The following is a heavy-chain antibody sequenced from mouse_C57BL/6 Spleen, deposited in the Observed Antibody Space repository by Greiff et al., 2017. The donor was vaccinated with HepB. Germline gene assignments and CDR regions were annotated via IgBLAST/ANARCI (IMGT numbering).Heavy chain of an antibody. CDR2: INYDGSST. CDR1: GFTFSDYY. D-gene: IGHD3-3*01. Sequence: EVHLVESEGGLVQPGSSMKLSCTASGFTFSDYYMAWLRQVPEKGLEWVANINYDGSSTYYLDSLKSRFIISRDNAKNILYLQMSSLKSEDTATYYCAREGDGGFDYWGQGTTLTVSS. J-gene: IGHJ2*01. CDR3: AREGDGGFDY. V-gene: IGHV5-16*01.